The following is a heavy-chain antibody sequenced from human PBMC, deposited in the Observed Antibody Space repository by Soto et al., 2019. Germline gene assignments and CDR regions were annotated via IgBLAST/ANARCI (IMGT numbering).Heavy chain of an antibody. Sequence: QVQLVESGGGVVQPGRSLRLSCAASGFTFSSYGMHWVRQAPGKGLEWVAVIWYDGSNKYYADSVKGRFTISRDNSKNTLYLQMNRLRAEDTAVYYCAADLTYYYGSGSYYPDYYYSGMDVWGQGTTVTVSS. D-gene: IGHD3-10*01. CDR1: GFTFSSYG. CDR3: AADLTYYYGSGSYYPDYYYSGMDV. CDR2: IWYDGSNK. V-gene: IGHV3-33*01. J-gene: IGHJ6*02.